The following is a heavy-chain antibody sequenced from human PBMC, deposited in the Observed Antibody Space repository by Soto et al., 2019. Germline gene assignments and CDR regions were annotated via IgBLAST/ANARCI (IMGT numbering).Heavy chain of an antibody. D-gene: IGHD3-22*01. CDR1: GFTFSSYA. CDR3: GKGQSSGYLNWFDP. V-gene: IGHV3-23*01. CDR2: ISGSGGST. Sequence: PGGSLRLSCAASGFTFSSYAMSWVRQAPGKGLEWVSAISGSGGSTYYADSVKGRFTISRDNPKNTLYLQMNSLRAEDTAVYYCGKGQSSGYLNWFDPWGQGTLVTVSS. J-gene: IGHJ5*02.